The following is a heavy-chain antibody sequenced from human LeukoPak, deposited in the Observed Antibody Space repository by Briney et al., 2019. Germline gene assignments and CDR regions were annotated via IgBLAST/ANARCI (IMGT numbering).Heavy chain of an antibody. CDR2: ISYDGSNE. J-gene: IGHJ3*02. V-gene: IGHV3-30*04. D-gene: IGHD5-18*01. CDR3: ARSSGYSYGPGGDAFDI. CDR1: GFTFSSYV. Sequence: GGSLRLSCAASGFTFSSYVMHWVRQAPGKGLEWVAIISYDGSNEYYADSVKGRFTISRDNSKNTLYLQMNSLRAEDTAAYYCARSSGYSYGPGGDAFDIWGQGTMVTVSS.